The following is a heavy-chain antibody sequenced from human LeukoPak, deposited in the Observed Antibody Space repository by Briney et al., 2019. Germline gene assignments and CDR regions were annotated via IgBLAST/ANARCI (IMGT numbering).Heavy chain of an antibody. D-gene: IGHD5-18*01. J-gene: IGHJ4*02. V-gene: IGHV3-NL1*01. CDR3: ARDLDSYGSY. CDR2: IYSDGST. Sequence: GGSLRLSCAASGFTFSSYGMHWVRQAPGKGLEWVSVIYSDGSTYYADSVKGRFTISRGNSKNTLYLQMNSLRAEDTAVYYCARDLDSYGSYWGQGTLVTVSS. CDR1: GFTFSSYG.